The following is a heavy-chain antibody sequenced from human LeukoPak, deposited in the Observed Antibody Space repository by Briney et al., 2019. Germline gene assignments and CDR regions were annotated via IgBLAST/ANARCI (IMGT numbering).Heavy chain of an antibody. CDR2: IDPGDSYT. J-gene: IGHJ4*02. Sequence: GEPLRISCKGSGYSFGTYWINWVRQMPGKGLEWMGTIDPGDSYTKYSPSFQGHVTLSADKSISTAYLQWSSLKASDTAMYYCARHGRLWGQGTLVNLTS. V-gene: IGHV5-10-1*01. CDR1: GYSFGTYW. D-gene: IGHD2-15*01. CDR3: ARHGRL.